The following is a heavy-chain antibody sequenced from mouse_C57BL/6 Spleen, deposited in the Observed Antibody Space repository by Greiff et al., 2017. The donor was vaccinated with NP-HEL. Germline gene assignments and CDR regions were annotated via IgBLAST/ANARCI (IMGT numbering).Heavy chain of an antibody. Sequence: QVQLQQPGAELVKPGASVKVSCKASGYTFTSYWMHWVKQRPGQGLEWIGRIHPSDSDTNYNQKFKGKATLTVDKSSSPAYMQLSSLTSEDSAVYYCAIKIGRTAQATGGYFDYWGQGTTLTVSS. V-gene: IGHV1-74*01. CDR3: AIKIGRTAQATGGYFDY. CDR2: IHPSDSDT. D-gene: IGHD3-2*02. CDR1: GYTFTSYW. J-gene: IGHJ2*01.